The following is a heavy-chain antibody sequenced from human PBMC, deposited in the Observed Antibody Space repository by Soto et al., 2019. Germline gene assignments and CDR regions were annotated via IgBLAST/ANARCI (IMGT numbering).Heavy chain of an antibody. CDR3: ARGNWNYYYGFDV. V-gene: IGHV3-7*01. J-gene: IGHJ6*02. CDR2: IKPDGSEQ. D-gene: IGHD1-20*01. CDR1: EFTFDKYY. Sequence: EVQLVESGGGLVQPGGSLRLSCAASEFTFDKYYMTWVRQAPGKGPEWVANIKPDGSEQYYVDSVKGRFTISRDNANNSLYPQMNSLRAEDTAVYFCARGNWNYYYGFDVWGQGTTVTVSS.